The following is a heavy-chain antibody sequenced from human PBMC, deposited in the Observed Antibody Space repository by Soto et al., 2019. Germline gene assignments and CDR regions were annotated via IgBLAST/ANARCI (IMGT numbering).Heavy chain of an antibody. V-gene: IGHV3-23*01. CDR2: ISGSGGST. CDR3: ARARRDSYGARDAFDI. Sequence: EVQLLESGGGLVQPGGSLRLSCAASGFTFSSYAMSWVRQAPGKGLEWVSAISGSGGSTYYPDSVKGRFTISRDNSKNTLYLQMNSLRGEDTAVYYCARARRDSYGARDAFDIWGQGTMVTVSS. CDR1: GFTFSSYA. J-gene: IGHJ3*02. D-gene: IGHD5-18*01.